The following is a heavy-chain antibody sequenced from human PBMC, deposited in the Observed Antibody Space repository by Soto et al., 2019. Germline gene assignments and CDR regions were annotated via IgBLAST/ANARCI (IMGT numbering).Heavy chain of an antibody. J-gene: IGHJ6*02. CDR3: AREYCTNGVCYDFRYYYGMDV. V-gene: IGHV3-30-3*01. CDR1: GFTFSSYA. CDR2: ISYDGSNK. D-gene: IGHD2-8*01. Sequence: GGSLRLSCAASGFTFSSYAMHWVRQAPGKGLEWVAVISYDGSNKYYADSVKGRFTISRDNSKNTLYLQMNSLRAEDTAVYYCAREYCTNGVCYDFRYYYGMDVWGQGTTVTVSS.